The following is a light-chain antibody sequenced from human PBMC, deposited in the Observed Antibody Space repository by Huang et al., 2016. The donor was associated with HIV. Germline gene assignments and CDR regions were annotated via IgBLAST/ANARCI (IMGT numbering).Light chain of an antibody. CDR2: DSS. J-gene: IGKJ3*01. CDR1: QSVSKY. V-gene: IGKV3-11*01. Sequence: ETVLTQSPATLSVSPGDRATLSCRARQSVSKYLAWYQQKPGQAPRLLIYDSSTRATDIPARFSGSGSGTDFILTISSIEPEDFAIYYCQQRSGWPPIFTFGPGTRVDFK. CDR3: QQRSGWPPIFT.